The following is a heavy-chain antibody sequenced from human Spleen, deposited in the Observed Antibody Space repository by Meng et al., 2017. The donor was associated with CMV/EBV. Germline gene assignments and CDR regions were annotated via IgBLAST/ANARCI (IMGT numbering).Heavy chain of an antibody. CDR1: GFIVSSKY. Sequence: ESLKISCAASGFIVSSKYMSWVRQPPGKGLEWIGEINHSGSINYNPSLKSRVTMSVDTSKNQFSLKLNSVTAADTAVYYCARGLTIFGLVTTTRTHDYWGQGTLVTVSS. CDR3: ARGLTIFGLVTTTRTHDY. V-gene: IGHV4-34*01. D-gene: IGHD3/OR15-3a*01. J-gene: IGHJ4*02. CDR2: INHSGSI.